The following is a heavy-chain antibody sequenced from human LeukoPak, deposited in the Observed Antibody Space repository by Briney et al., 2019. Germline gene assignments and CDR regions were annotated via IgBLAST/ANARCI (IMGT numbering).Heavy chain of an antibody. Sequence: GGSLRLSCAASGFTFSSYGMHWVRQAPGKGLEWVAFIRYDGSNKYYADSVKGRFTISRDNPKNTLYLQMNSLRAEDTAVYYCAKEVRRYCSGGSCPLWGQGTLVTVS. J-gene: IGHJ4*02. V-gene: IGHV3-30*02. CDR2: IRYDGSNK. CDR3: AKEVRRYCSGGSCPL. CDR1: GFTFSSYG. D-gene: IGHD2-15*01.